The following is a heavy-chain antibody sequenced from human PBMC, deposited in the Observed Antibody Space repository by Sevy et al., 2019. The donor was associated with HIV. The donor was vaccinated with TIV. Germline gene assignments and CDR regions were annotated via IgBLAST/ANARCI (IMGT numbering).Heavy chain of an antibody. CDR1: GFTFSSYE. Sequence: GGSLRLSCAASGFTFSSYEMNWVRQAPGKGLEWVSYVSSSADTIYYADSVRGRFTISRDNAKKSLYLQMNSLRAEDTPVYYCAKRGGQYDLGMDVWGQGTTVTVSS. CDR3: AKRGGQYDLGMDV. J-gene: IGHJ6*02. D-gene: IGHD3-3*01. CDR2: VSSSADTI. V-gene: IGHV3-48*03.